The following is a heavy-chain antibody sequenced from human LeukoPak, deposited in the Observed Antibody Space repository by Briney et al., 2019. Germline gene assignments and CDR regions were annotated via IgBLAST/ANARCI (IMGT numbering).Heavy chain of an antibody. CDR3: ARHLRWFDP. V-gene: IGHV4-59*08. J-gene: IGHJ5*02. D-gene: IGHD3-10*01. Sequence: PSETLSLTCTVSGGSISSYYWSWIRQPPGKGLEWIGYIYYSGSTNYNPSLKSRVTISVDTSKNQFSLKLCSVTAADTAVYYCARHLRWFDPWGQGTLVTVSS. CDR2: IYYSGST. CDR1: GGSISSYY.